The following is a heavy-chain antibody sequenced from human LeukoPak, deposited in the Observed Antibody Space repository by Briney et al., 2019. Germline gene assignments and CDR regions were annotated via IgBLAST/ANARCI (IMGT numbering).Heavy chain of an antibody. J-gene: IGHJ5*02. V-gene: IGHV4-34*01. CDR1: GGSFSGYY. CDR2: INHSGST. D-gene: IGHD2-2*01. CDR3: ARRLTQYDCFDP. Sequence: SETLSLTCAVYGGSFSGYYWSWIRQPPGKGLEWIGKINHSGSTNYNPSLKSRVTISVDTSKNQFSLKLSSVTPEDTAVYYCARRLTQYDCFDPWGQGILVTVSS.